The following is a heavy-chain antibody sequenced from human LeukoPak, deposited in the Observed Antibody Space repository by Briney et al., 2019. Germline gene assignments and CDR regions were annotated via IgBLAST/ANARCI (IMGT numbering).Heavy chain of an antibody. Sequence: PGGSLRLSCAASGFTVSSNYMSWVRQVPGKGLEWVSVIYSGGSTYYADSVKGRFTISRDNAKNSLYLQMNSLRAEDTAIYHCARSLFPFFDYWGQGSLVTVSS. J-gene: IGHJ4*02. V-gene: IGHV3-66*01. CDR2: IYSGGST. D-gene: IGHD3-3*01. CDR3: ARSLFPFFDY. CDR1: GFTVSSNY.